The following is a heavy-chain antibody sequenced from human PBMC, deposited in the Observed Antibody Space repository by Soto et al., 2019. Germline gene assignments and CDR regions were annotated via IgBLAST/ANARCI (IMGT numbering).Heavy chain of an antibody. J-gene: IGHJ4*02. Sequence: EVQLLESGGGLVQPGGSLRLSCAASGFTFSSYAMSWVRQAPGKGLEWVSAISGSGGSTYYADSVKGRFTISRDTSNNTLYLQMNSLRAEDTAVYYCAKVNVGDYTSFFDYWGQGTLVTVSS. CDR1: GFTFSSYA. V-gene: IGHV3-23*01. D-gene: IGHD4-17*01. CDR2: ISGSGGST. CDR3: AKVNVGDYTSFFDY.